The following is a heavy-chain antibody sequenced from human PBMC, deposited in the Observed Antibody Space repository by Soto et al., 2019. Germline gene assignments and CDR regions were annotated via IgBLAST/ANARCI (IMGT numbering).Heavy chain of an antibody. J-gene: IGHJ3*02. V-gene: IGHV4-34*01. CDR1: GGSFSGYY. CDR2: INHSGST. Sequence: SETLSLTCAVYGGSFSGYYWSWIRQPPGKGLEWIGEINHSGSTNYNPSLESRVTISVDTSKNQFSLKLSSVTAADTAVYYCARGPLSSWYPHAFDIWGQGTMVTVSS. D-gene: IGHD6-13*01. CDR3: ARGPLSSWYPHAFDI.